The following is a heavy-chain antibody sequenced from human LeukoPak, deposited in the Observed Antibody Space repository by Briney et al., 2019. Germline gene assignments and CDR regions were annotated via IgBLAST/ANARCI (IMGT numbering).Heavy chain of an antibody. Sequence: ASVTVSCKASGYTFTSYAMHWVRQAPGQRLEWMGWINAGNGNTKYSQKFQGRVTITRDTSASTAYMELSGLRSEDTAVYYCARDPALLWFGEIDYWGQGTLVTVSS. CDR2: INAGNGNT. CDR3: ARDPALLWFGEIDY. J-gene: IGHJ4*02. D-gene: IGHD3-10*01. CDR1: GYTFTSYA. V-gene: IGHV1-3*01.